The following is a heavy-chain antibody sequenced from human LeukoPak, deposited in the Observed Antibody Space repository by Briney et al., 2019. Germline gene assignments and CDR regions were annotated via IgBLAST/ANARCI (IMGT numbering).Heavy chain of an antibody. Sequence: PGGSLRLSCAASGFTFSSYWMSWVRQAPGKGLEWVANIKQDGSEKYYVDSVKGRFTISRDNAKNSLYPQMNSLRAEDTAVYYCAREPPPYDYVWGSYREDYFDYWGQGTLVTVSS. CDR1: GFTFSSYW. CDR2: IKQDGSEK. CDR3: AREPPPYDYVWGSYREDYFDY. J-gene: IGHJ4*02. D-gene: IGHD3-16*02. V-gene: IGHV3-7*01.